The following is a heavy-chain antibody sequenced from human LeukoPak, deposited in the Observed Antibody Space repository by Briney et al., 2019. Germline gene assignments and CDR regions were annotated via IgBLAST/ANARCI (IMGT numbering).Heavy chain of an antibody. J-gene: IGHJ4*02. CDR2: ISGSGGST. CDR3: AKDRNSGSYYFAY. Sequence: PGGSLRLSCAASGFTFSSHPMHWVRQAPGKGLEWVSAISGSGGSTYYADSVKGRFTISRDNSKNTLYLQMNSLRAEDTAVYYCAKDRNSGSYYFAYWSQGTLVTVSS. CDR1: GFTFSSHP. V-gene: IGHV3-23*01. D-gene: IGHD1-26*01.